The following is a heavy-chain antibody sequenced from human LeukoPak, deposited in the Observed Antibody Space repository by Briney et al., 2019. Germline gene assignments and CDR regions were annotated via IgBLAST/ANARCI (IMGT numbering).Heavy chain of an antibody. Sequence: ASETLSLTCAVYGGSFSGYYWSWIRQPPGKGLEWIGEINHSGSTNYNPSLKSRVTISVDTSKNQFSLKLSSVTAADTAVYYCARKVRRWPIGWLQGAFDIWGQGTMVTVSS. CDR1: GGSFSGYY. CDR2: INHSGST. V-gene: IGHV4-34*01. CDR3: ARKVRRWPIGWLQGAFDI. D-gene: IGHD5-24*01. J-gene: IGHJ3*02.